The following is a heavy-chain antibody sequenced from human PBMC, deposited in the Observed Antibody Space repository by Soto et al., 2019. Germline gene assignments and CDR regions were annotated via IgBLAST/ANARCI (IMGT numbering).Heavy chain of an antibody. CDR3: ASTYYYGSGSYSDGMDV. CDR2: IIPIFGTA. Sequence: QVQLVQSGAEVKKPGSSVKVSCKASGGTCSSYAISWVRQAPGQGLEWMGGIIPIFGTANYAQKFQGRVTITADESTSTAYMELSSLRAEDTAVYYCASTYYYGSGSYSDGMDVWGQGPTVTVSS. CDR1: GGTCSSYA. V-gene: IGHV1-69*01. D-gene: IGHD3-10*01. J-gene: IGHJ6*02.